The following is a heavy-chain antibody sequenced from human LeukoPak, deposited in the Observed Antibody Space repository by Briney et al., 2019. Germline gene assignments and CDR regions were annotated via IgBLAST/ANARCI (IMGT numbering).Heavy chain of an antibody. Sequence: SGGSLRLSCVPPGFTFEDYGMSWVPQAPGKGLGWGSGIIWNGGSIGYADSVNGRFTVSRDNAKNSLYLQMNSLRAEDTALYYCARGTFSGSYCDYWGQGTLVTVSS. V-gene: IGHV3-20*04. CDR1: GFTFEDYG. D-gene: IGHD1-26*01. J-gene: IGHJ4*02. CDR2: IIWNGGSI. CDR3: ARGTFSGSYCDY.